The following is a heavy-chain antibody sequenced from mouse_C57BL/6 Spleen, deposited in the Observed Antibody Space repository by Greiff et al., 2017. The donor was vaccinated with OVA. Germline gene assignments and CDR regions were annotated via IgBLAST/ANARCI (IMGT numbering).Heavy chain of an antibody. D-gene: IGHD2-4*01. CDR3: AREGYYDHLDY. CDR1: GYAFSSSW. CDR2: IYPGDGDT. V-gene: IGHV1-82*01. J-gene: IGHJ2*01. Sequence: QVQLQQSGPELVKPGASVKISCKASGYAFSSSWMNWVKQRPGKGLEWIGRIYPGDGDTNYNGKFKGKATLTADKSSSTAYMQLSSLTSEDSAVYFCAREGYYDHLDYWGQGTTLTVSS.